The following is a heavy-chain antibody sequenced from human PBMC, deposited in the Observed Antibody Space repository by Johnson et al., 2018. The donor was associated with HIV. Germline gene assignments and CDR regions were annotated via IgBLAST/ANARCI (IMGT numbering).Heavy chain of an antibody. D-gene: IGHD2-21*01. CDR2: ISDSGGST. CDR3: AKSDVVVIPEGAFDI. J-gene: IGHJ3*02. CDR1: GFTFEDYA. Sequence: VQLVESGGGLVQPGRSLRLSCVASGFTFEDYAMHWVRQAPGKGLEWVSGISDSGGSTHYADSVKGRFTISRDNSQHTLYLQMNSLRAEDTAVYYCAKSDVVVIPEGAFDIWGQGTMVTVSS. V-gene: IGHV3-23*04.